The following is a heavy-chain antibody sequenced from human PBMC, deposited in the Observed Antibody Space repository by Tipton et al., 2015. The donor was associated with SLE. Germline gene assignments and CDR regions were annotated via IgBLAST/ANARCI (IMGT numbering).Heavy chain of an antibody. CDR1: GGTFSSYT. D-gene: IGHD2-2*01. V-gene: IGHV1-46*01. J-gene: IGHJ1*01. CDR3: ARAPSTLQH. CDR2: INPSGGST. Sequence: QLVQSGAEVKKPGSSVKVSCKASGGTFSSYTISWVRQAPGQGLEWMGIINPSGGSTSYAQKFQGRVTMTRDTSTSTVYMELSSLRSEDTAVYYCARAPSTLQHWGQGTLVTVSS.